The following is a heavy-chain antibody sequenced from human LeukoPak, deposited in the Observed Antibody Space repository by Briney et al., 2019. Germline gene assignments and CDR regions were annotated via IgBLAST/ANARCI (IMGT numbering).Heavy chain of an antibody. Sequence: PGGSLRLSCVASGFTFSSHGMNWVRQAPGKGLEWVSYISSSDSTIYYADSVKGRFTISRDNAKNSLYLQMNSLRAGDTAVYYCARTIEMATISYFDYWGQGTLVTVSS. CDR2: ISSSDSTI. V-gene: IGHV3-48*03. CDR1: GFTFSSHG. CDR3: ARTIEMATISYFDY. J-gene: IGHJ4*02. D-gene: IGHD5-24*01.